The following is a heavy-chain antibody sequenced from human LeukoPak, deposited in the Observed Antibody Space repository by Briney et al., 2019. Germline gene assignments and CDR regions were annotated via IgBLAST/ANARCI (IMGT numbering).Heavy chain of an antibody. Sequence: ASVKVSCKASGYTFTGYYMHWVRQAPGQGLEWMGGIIPIFGTANYAQKFQGRVTITADESTSTAYMELSSLRSEDTAVYYCARAPYGSGSYYKLDYWGQGTLVTVSS. CDR1: GYTFTGYY. D-gene: IGHD3-10*01. V-gene: IGHV1-69*13. CDR2: IIPIFGTA. J-gene: IGHJ4*02. CDR3: ARAPYGSGSYYKLDY.